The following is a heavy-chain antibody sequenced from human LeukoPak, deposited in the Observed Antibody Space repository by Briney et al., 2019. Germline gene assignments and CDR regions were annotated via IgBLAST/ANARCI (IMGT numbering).Heavy chain of an antibody. D-gene: IGHD5-24*01. CDR2: IKQDGREK. CDR1: GFTFSSYW. Sequence: GGSLRLSCAASGFTFSSYWMSWVRQAPGKGLEWVANIKQDGREKYYVDSVKGRFTISRDNAKNSLYLQMNSLRAEDTAVYYCASIPLMGRRWYYFDYWGQGTLVTVSS. CDR3: ASIPLMGRRWYYFDY. J-gene: IGHJ4*02. V-gene: IGHV3-7*01.